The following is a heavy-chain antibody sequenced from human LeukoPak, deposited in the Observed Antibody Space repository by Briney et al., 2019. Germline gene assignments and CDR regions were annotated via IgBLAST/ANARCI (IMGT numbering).Heavy chain of an antibody. CDR2: ISSDASIT. CDR1: GLTFSTYW. CDR3: ARDSGANDALYYGMDV. J-gene: IGHJ6*02. V-gene: IGHV3-74*01. Sequence: GGSLRLSCAASGLTFSTYWMHWVRQDPGKGLVWVSRISSDASITSYADPVKGRFTISRDNSKNTLYLQMNSLRAEDTAVYYCARDSGANDALYYGMDVWGQGTTVTVSS. D-gene: IGHD1-1*01.